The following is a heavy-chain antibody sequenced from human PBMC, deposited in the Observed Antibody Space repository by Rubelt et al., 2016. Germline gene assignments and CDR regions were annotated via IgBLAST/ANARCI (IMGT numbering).Heavy chain of an antibody. D-gene: IGHD6-6*01. Sequence: SSYAMHWVRQAPGKGLDWVAVVSYDGSNKFYADSVKGRFTISRDNSKNTLYLQMSSLGAEDTAVYYCARERGYSSSSGEYYFDYWGQGTLVTVSS. CDR3: ARERGYSSSSGEYYFDY. CDR1: SSYA. CDR2: VSYDGSNK. J-gene: IGHJ4*02. V-gene: IGHV3-30*04.